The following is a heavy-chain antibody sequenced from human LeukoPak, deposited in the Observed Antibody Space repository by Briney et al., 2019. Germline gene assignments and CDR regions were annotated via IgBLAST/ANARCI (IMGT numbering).Heavy chain of an antibody. CDR2: ISAYNGNT. J-gene: IGHJ5*02. Sequence: ASVKVSCKASGYTFTSYGISWVRQAPGQGLEWMGWISAYNGNTNYAQKLQGRVTMTTDTSTSTAYMELSSLRSEDTAVYYCATFTYYYDSSGQGFWFDPWGQGTLVTVSS. V-gene: IGHV1-18*01. CDR1: GYTFTSYG. CDR3: ATFTYYYDSSGQGFWFDP. D-gene: IGHD3-22*01.